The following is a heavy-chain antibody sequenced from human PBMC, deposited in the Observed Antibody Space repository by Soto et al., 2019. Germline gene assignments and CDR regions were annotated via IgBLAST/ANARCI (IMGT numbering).Heavy chain of an antibody. D-gene: IGHD5-18*01. J-gene: IGHJ4*02. V-gene: IGHV3-30*04. Sequence: PGGTLRLSCSASGFTFRTYAMHWVRQAPGKGLEWLAFISHDGSNTYYADSVKGRFTISRDNSKNTLYLQMNSLRAEDTAGFYCAKEPKIQLCLHYFDYWGQGTLVTVSS. CDR3: AKEPKIQLCLHYFDY. CDR1: GFTFRTYA. CDR2: ISHDGSNT.